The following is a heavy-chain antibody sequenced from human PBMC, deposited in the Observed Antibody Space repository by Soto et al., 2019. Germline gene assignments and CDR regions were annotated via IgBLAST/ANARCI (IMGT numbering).Heavy chain of an antibody. J-gene: IGHJ4*02. D-gene: IGHD3-3*01. Sequence: ASVKVSCKASGGTFSSYAISWVRQAPGQGLEWMGGIIPIFGTANYAQKFQGRVTITADESTSTAYMELSSLRSEDTAVYYCASVLWSGYYRFDYWGQGTLVTVSS. CDR3: ASVLWSGYYRFDY. V-gene: IGHV1-69*13. CDR1: GGTFSSYA. CDR2: IIPIFGTA.